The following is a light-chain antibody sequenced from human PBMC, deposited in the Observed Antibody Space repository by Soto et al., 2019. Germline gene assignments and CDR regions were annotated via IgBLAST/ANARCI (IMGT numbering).Light chain of an antibody. CDR3: QDSSTSPWP. J-gene: IGKJ1*01. V-gene: IGKV3-20*01. CDR1: QSVTSIY. Sequence: TQSPGTLSLSPGERATLSCRAVQSVTSIYLAWYQQKPGQAPRLLIYGTSFRASGIPDRFRGSGSGTDLTLTISSLEPEDSAVYYCQDSSTSPWPFGQGTKVEIK. CDR2: GTS.